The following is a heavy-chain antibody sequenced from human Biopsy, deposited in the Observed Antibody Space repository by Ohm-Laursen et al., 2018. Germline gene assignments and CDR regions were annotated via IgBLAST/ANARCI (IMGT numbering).Heavy chain of an antibody. D-gene: IGHD3-16*01. CDR3: VRSLRNYDFLDS. J-gene: IGHJ4*02. V-gene: IGHV3-9*01. CDR2: LTWNSGTI. CDR1: GFNFADYA. Sequence: SLRLSCSATGFNFADYAMHWIRQGPGKGLEWVAGLTWNSGTIAYAGSVRGRFTISSDNAKNSLYLQMNNLTSEDTALYYCVRSLRNYDFLDSWGQGTLVSVSS.